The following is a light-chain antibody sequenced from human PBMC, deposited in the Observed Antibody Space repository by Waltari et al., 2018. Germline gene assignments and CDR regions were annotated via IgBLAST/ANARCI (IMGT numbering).Light chain of an antibody. J-gene: IGKJ5*01. V-gene: IGKV3-15*01. CDR1: QSVTSN. CDR2: EAS. CDR3: QQYNRWPPIT. Sequence: EIVMTQSPATLSVSPGERATLPCRASQSVTSNLAWYQQNPGQAPRLLIYEASTRATGISARFSGSGSGTEFTLTISSLQSEDFAVYYCQQYNRWPPITFGQGTRLEIK.